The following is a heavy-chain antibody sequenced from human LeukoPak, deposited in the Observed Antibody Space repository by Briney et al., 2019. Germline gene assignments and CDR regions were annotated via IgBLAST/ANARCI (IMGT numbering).Heavy chain of an antibody. V-gene: IGHV1-8*01. CDR3: ARSSCSSTSCLIYYYYGMDV. CDR1: GYTFTSYD. Sequence: ASVKVSCKASGYTFTSYDINWVRQATGQGLEWMGWMNPNSGNTGYAQKFQGRVTMTRNTSISTAYMELSSLRSEDTAVYYCARSSCSSTSCLIYYYYGMDVWGQGTTVTVSS. J-gene: IGHJ6*02. CDR2: MNPNSGNT. D-gene: IGHD2-2*01.